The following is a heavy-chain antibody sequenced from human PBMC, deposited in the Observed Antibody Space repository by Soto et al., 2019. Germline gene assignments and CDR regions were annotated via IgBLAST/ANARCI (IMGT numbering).Heavy chain of an antibody. CDR2: IPGSSIST. Sequence: TGGSLRLSCAASGFTFSTYAMSWVRQSPGKGLEWVSAIPGSSISTYYAGSVKGRFTISRDNSKNTLYLQMNSLRVEDTAVYYCAKIGDSSSVSLPLVLLDHWGQGALVTVSS. CDR1: GFTFSTYA. V-gene: IGHV3-23*01. CDR3: AKIGDSSSVSLPLVLLDH. D-gene: IGHD6-6*01. J-gene: IGHJ4*02.